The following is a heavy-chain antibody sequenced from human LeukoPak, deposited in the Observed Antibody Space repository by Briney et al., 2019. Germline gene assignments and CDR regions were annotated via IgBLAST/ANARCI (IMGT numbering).Heavy chain of an antibody. V-gene: IGHV4-59*01. CDR3: ARIHRYCSGGACYVLDN. D-gene: IGHD2-15*01. J-gene: IGHJ4*02. Sequence: SETLSLTCTVSGGSISSYYWSWIRQPPGRGLEWIGYVYYSGSTSYNPSFKSRITISVDTSRNQFSLQLSSVTAADTAVYYCARIHRYCSGGACYVLDNWGQGTLVAVSS. CDR1: GGSISSYY. CDR2: VYYSGST.